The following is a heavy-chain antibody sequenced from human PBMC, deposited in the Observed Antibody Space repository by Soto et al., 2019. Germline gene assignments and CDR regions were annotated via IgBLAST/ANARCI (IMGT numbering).Heavy chain of an antibody. CDR1: GFTFSSYG. D-gene: IGHD4-17*01. V-gene: IGHV3-30*18. Sequence: LRLSCAASGFTFSSYGMHWVRQAPGKGLEWVAVISYDGSNKYYADSVKGRFTISRDNSKNTLYLQMNSLRAEDTAVYYCAKDHSDYGVGYFDYWGQGTLVTVSS. CDR3: AKDHSDYGVGYFDY. J-gene: IGHJ4*02. CDR2: ISYDGSNK.